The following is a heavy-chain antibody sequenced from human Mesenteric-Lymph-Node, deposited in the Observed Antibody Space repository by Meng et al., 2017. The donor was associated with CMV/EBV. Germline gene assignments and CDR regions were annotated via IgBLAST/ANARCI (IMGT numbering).Heavy chain of an antibody. CDR1: GGSISSSSYY. J-gene: IGHJ4*02. CDR3: ARQYGGSSTYFDY. CDR2: IYYSGST. Sequence: VSGGSISSSSYYGGWIRQPPGKGLEWIGSIYYSGSTYYNPSLKSRVTISVDTSKNQFSLKLSSVTAADTAVYYCARQYGGSSTYFDYWGQGTLVTVSS. V-gene: IGHV4-39*01. D-gene: IGHD1-26*01.